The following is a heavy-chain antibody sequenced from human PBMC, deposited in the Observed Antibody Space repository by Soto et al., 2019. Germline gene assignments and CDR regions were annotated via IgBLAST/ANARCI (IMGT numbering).Heavy chain of an antibody. CDR3: ARIKGHSGWFDP. J-gene: IGHJ5*02. V-gene: IGHV2-26*01. Sequence: SGPTLVNPTQTLTLTCTFSGFSLSTSGVAVSWIRQPPGKALEWLAHIFSNDEKSYSTSLKSRLTISKDTSKSQVVLTMTNMDPVDTATYYCARIKGHSGWFDPWGQGTLVTVSS. CDR2: IFSNDEK. CDR1: GFSLSTSGVA.